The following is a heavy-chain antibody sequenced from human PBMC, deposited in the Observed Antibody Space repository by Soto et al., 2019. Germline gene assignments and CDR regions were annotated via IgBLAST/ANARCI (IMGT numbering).Heavy chain of an antibody. CDR1: GYTFTGYY. Sequence: ASVKVSCEASGYTFTGYYMHWVRQAPGQGLEWMGWINPNSGGTNYAQKFQGRVTMTRDTSISTAYMELSRLRSDDTAVYYCARGVVGATTVDYWGQGTLVTVSS. CDR3: ARGVVGATTVDY. V-gene: IGHV1-2*02. CDR2: INPNSGGT. J-gene: IGHJ4*02. D-gene: IGHD1-26*01.